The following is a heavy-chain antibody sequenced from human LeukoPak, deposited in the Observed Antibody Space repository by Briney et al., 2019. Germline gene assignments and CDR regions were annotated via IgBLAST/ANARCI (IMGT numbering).Heavy chain of an antibody. CDR1: GGSFSTYY. J-gene: IGHJ4*02. D-gene: IGHD3-16*01. CDR2: MCYSGST. V-gene: IGHV4-59*01. Sequence: PSETLSLTCTVSGGSFSTYYWSWIRQPPGKGLEWIGYMCYSGSTDYNPSLKSRVTMSLDTSKNQFSLKVSSVTAADTAVYFCARAVISFGAAVAKGFDCWGQGTLVTVSS. CDR3: ARAVISFGAAVAKGFDC.